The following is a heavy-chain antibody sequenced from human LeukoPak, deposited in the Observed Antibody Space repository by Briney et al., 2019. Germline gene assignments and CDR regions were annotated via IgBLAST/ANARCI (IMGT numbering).Heavy chain of an antibody. CDR2: IKSKTDGGTT. V-gene: IGHV3-15*01. J-gene: IGHJ6*04. CDR1: GFTFSNAW. CDR3: TTAAILTGYYMVGEGDYYYYGVDV. Sequence: GGSLRLSCAASGFTFSNAWMSWVRQAPGKGLEWVGRIKSKTDGGTTDYAAPVKGRFTISRDDSKNTLYLQMNSLKTEDTAVYYCTTAAILTGYYMVGEGDYYYYGVDVRGKGTTVTVSS. D-gene: IGHD3-9*01.